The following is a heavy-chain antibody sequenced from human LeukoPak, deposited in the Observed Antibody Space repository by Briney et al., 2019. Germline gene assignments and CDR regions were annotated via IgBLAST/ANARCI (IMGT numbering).Heavy chain of an antibody. CDR2: IIPIFGTA. D-gene: IGHD2-8*01. V-gene: IGHV1-69*13. CDR1: GGTFSSYA. J-gene: IGHJ4*02. Sequence: ASVKVSCKASGGTFSSYAISWVRQAPGQGLEWMGEIIPIFGTANYAQKFQGRVTITADESTSTAYMELSSLRSEDTAVYYCARGCTNGVCYLPVDYWGQGTLVTVSS. CDR3: ARGCTNGVCYLPVDY.